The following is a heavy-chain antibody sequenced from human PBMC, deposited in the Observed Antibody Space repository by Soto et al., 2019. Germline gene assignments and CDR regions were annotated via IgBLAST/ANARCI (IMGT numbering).Heavy chain of an antibody. CDR3: ARDSEASIAARPTPDYYGMDV. CDR2: IIPIFGTA. D-gene: IGHD6-6*01. CDR1: GGTFSSYA. Sequence: ASVKVSCKASGGTFSSYAISWVRQAPGQGLEWMGGIIPIFGTANYAQKFQGRVTITADESTSTAYMELSSLRSEDTAVYYCARDSEASIAARPTPDYYGMDVWGQGTKVTVSS. V-gene: IGHV1-69*13. J-gene: IGHJ6*02.